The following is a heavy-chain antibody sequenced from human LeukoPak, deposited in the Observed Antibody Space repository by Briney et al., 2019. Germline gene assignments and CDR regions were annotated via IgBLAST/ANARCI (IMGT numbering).Heavy chain of an antibody. CDR2: FHTRGST. CDR1: RGSISSGNYY. V-gene: IGHV4-61*02. D-gene: IGHD2-15*01. Sequence: SETLSLTCTVSRGSISSGNYYWSWIRQPAGKGLEWIGRFHTRGSTNYNPSLKSRVIISVDTSKNQFSLKLNSVTAADTAVYYCARVDGSCSGGSCPSGNWFDPWGQGTLVTVSS. CDR3: ARVDGSCSGGSCPSGNWFDP. J-gene: IGHJ5*02.